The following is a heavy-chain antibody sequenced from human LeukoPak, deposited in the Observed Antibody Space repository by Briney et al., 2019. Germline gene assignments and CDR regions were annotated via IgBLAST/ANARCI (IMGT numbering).Heavy chain of an antibody. CDR1: GFTFSSYW. Sequence: GGSLRLSCAASGFTFSSYWMHWVRQAPGKGLVWVSRINSDGSSTSYADSVKGRFTISRDNAKNTLYLQMNSLRAEDTAVYYCAREGSSYYDILTGYYLAFGKGAFDIWGQGTMVTVSS. V-gene: IGHV3-74*01. CDR2: INSDGSST. D-gene: IGHD3-9*01. CDR3: AREGSSYYDILTGYYLAFGKGAFDI. J-gene: IGHJ3*02.